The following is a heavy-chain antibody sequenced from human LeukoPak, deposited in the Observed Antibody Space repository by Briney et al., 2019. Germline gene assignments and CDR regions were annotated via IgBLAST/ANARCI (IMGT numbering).Heavy chain of an antibody. Sequence: PGGSLRLSCAASGFTFSSYGMHWVRQAPGKGLEWVAVISYDGSNKYYADSVKGRFTISRDNSKNTLYLQMNSLRAEDTAVYYCAKEYCGGDCYSMDVWGQGTTVTVSS. V-gene: IGHV3-30*18. D-gene: IGHD2-21*02. CDR3: AKEYCGGDCYSMDV. CDR2: ISYDGSNK. CDR1: GFTFSSYG. J-gene: IGHJ6*02.